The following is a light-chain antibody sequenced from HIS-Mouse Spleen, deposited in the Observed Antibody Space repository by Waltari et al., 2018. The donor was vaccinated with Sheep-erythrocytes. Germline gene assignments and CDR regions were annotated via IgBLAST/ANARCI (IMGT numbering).Light chain of an antibody. V-gene: IGLV2-8*01. J-gene: IGLJ3*02. Sequence: QSALTQPPSASGSPGQSVTISCTGTSSDVGGYNYVSWYQQHPGKAPKLMIYEGSKRPSGVPDLFSGSKSGNTASLTVSGLQAEDEADYYCSSYAGSNNWVFGGGTKLTVL. CDR3: SSYAGSNNWV. CDR1: SSDVGGYNY. CDR2: EGS.